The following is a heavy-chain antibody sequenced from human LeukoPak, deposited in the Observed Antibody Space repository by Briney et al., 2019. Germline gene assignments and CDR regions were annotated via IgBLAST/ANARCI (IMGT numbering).Heavy chain of an antibody. D-gene: IGHD5-24*01. Sequence: GGSLRLSCAASGFTFSSYAMHWVRQAPGKGLEWVAVISYDGSNKYYADSVKGRFTISRDNAKNSLYLQMNSLRAEDTAVYYCARARRDGYNLFYFDYWGQGTLVTVSS. CDR1: GFTFSSYA. J-gene: IGHJ4*02. CDR3: ARARRDGYNLFYFDY. CDR2: ISYDGSNK. V-gene: IGHV3-30-3*01.